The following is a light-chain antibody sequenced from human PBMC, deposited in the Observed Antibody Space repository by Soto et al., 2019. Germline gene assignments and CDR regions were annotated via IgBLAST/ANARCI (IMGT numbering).Light chain of an antibody. V-gene: IGKV3-11*01. Sequence: EIVMTQSPATLSVSPGGRATLSCRASQSISDTLAWYQQKPGQAPRLLIYGASKRATGFPARFSGSGSGTDFTLTISSLEPEDFAVYYCQQRSDWPPYTFGQGTKVDIK. CDR3: QQRSDWPPYT. CDR2: GAS. CDR1: QSISDT. J-gene: IGKJ2*01.